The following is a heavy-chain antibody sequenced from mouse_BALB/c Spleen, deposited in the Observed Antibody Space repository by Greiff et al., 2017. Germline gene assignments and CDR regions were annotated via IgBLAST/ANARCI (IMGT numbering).Heavy chain of an antibody. Sequence: EVKLMESGGGLVQPGGSRKLSCAASGFTFSSFGMHWVRQAPEKGLEWVAYISSGSSTIYYADTVKGRFTISRDNPKNTLFLQMTSLRSEDTAMYYCARGDYRYEGYAMDYWGQGTSVTVSS. D-gene: IGHD2-14*01. J-gene: IGHJ4*01. CDR3: ARGDYRYEGYAMDY. V-gene: IGHV5-17*02. CDR1: GFTFSSFG. CDR2: ISSGSSTI.